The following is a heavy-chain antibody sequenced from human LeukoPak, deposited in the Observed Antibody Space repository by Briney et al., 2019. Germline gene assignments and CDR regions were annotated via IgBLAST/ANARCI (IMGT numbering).Heavy chain of an antibody. CDR3: ARRRRSRMVRAMPDAFDI. V-gene: IGHV4-31*03. CDR2: IYYSGST. J-gene: IGHJ3*02. CDR1: GGSISSGGYY. Sequence: SETLSLTCTVSGGSISSGGYYWSWIRQHPGKGLEWIGYIYYSGSTYYNPSLKSRVTISVDTSKNQFSLKLSSVTAADTAVYYCARRRRSRMVRAMPDAFDIWGQGTMVTVSS. D-gene: IGHD3-10*01.